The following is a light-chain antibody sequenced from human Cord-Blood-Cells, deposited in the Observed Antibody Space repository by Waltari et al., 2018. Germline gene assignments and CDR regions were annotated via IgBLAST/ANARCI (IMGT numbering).Light chain of an antibody. Sequence: EIVLTQSPATLSLSPGERATLSCRASQSVSSYLAWYHQNPGQAPRLLIYDASNRATGIPARFSGSGSGTDFTLTISSLEPEDFAVYYCQQRSNWPITFGQGTRLEIK. CDR1: QSVSSY. J-gene: IGKJ5*01. CDR3: QQRSNWPIT. V-gene: IGKV3-11*01. CDR2: DAS.